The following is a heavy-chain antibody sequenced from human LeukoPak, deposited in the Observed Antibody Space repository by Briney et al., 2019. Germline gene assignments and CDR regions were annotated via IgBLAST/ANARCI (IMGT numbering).Heavy chain of an antibody. CDR3: ARGLGLPY. CDR1: GGSISSSSYY. D-gene: IGHD3/OR15-3a*01. CDR2: IYYSGST. J-gene: IGHJ4*02. Sequence: SETLSLTCTVSGGSISSSSYYWGWIRQPPGKGLEWIGSIYYSGSTYYNPSLKSRVTISVDTSKNQFSLKLSSVTAADTAVYYCARGLGLPYWGQGTLVTASS. V-gene: IGHV4-39*01.